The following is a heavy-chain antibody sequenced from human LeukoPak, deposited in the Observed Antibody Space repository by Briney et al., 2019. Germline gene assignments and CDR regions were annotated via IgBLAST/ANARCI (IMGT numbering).Heavy chain of an antibody. J-gene: IGHJ4*02. CDR1: GFIFSSYA. CDR3: AKAAGSSGWYHLDY. Sequence: GSLRLSCAASGFIFSSYAMSWVRRAPGKGLEWVSGISGSGGTTYYADSVRGRFTISRDSSRNTLYLQMNSLRAEDTAVYYCAKAAGSSGWYHLDYWGQGTLVTVSS. D-gene: IGHD6-19*01. CDR2: ISGSGGTT. V-gene: IGHV3-23*01.